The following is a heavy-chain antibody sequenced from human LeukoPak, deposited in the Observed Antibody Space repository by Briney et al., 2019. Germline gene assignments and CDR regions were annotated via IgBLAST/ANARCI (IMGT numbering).Heavy chain of an antibody. D-gene: IGHD3-10*01. J-gene: IGHJ5*02. CDR3: AVNYYGSGSYP. CDR2: ISGSGGST. V-gene: IGHV3-23*01. Sequence: PGGSLGLSCAASGFTFSSYAMSWVRQAPGKGLEWVSAISGSGGSTYYADSVKGRFTISRDNSKNTLYLQMNSLRAEDTAVYYCAVNYYGSGSYPWGQGTLVTVSS. CDR1: GFTFSSYA.